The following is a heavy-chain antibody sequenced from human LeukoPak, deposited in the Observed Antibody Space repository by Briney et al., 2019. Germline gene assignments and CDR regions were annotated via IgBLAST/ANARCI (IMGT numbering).Heavy chain of an antibody. Sequence: ASVKVSCKASGYTFTGHYMHWVRQAPGQGLEWMGRINPDSGGANSAQKFQGRVTMTRDTSISTAYMELNRLRSDDTAVYYCARDGGNGVDYWGQGTLVTVSS. CDR1: GYTFTGHY. CDR3: ARDGGNGVDY. V-gene: IGHV1-2*06. D-gene: IGHD4-23*01. J-gene: IGHJ4*02. CDR2: INPDSGGA.